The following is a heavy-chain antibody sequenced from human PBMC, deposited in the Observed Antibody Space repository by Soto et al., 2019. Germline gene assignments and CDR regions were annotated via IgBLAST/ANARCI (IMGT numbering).Heavy chain of an antibody. CDR1: GYTFTGYY. D-gene: IGHD3-9*01. J-gene: IGHJ6*02. CDR2: INPNSGGT. V-gene: IGHV1-2*04. CDR3: ARAIRYFDWSLYGGVYYYGMDV. Sequence: ASVKVSCKASGYTFTGYYMHWVRQAPGQGLEWMGWINPNSGGTNYAQKFQGWVTMTRDTSISTAYMELSRLRSDDTAVYYCARAIRYFDWSLYGGVYYYGMDVWGQGTTVTVSS.